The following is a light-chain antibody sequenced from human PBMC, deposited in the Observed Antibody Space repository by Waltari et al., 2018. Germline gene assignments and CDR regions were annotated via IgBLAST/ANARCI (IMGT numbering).Light chain of an antibody. CDR1: SSDVGGYNF. Sequence: QSALTQPASVSGSPGQSITISCTGTSSDVGGYNFVSWYQQHPGKAPKLIIYDVTNRPSGVSTRFSGPKSGNTASLTISGLQTEDEADYYCSSYTTSSTRVFGGGTKLTVL. J-gene: IGLJ3*02. CDR2: DVT. CDR3: SSYTTSSTRV. V-gene: IGLV2-14*03.